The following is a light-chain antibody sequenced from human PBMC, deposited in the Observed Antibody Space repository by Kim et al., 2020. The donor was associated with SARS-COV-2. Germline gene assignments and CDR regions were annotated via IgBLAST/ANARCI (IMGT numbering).Light chain of an antibody. CDR2: GAS. Sequence: EIVMTQSPATLSVSPGERVTLSCRASQSINSNLAWYQQKPGQAPRLLLYGASTRATGIPARFSGSGSGTEFTLTISSLQSEDFEVFYCQQYQSWPPTFGQGTKLEI. J-gene: IGKJ2*01. CDR3: QQYQSWPPT. CDR1: QSINSN. V-gene: IGKV3-15*01.